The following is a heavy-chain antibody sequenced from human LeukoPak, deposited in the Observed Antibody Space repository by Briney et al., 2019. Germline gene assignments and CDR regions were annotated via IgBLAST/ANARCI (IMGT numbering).Heavy chain of an antibody. Sequence: GASVKVSCKASGYTFTSYGISWVRQVTGQGLEWLGWMNPNSGNTGYAQKFRGRVTITRNTSISTAYMELNSLRSEDTAVYYCARVRDDSSGYRSLEYWGQGTLVTVSS. CDR1: GYTFTSYG. D-gene: IGHD3-22*01. CDR3: ARVRDDSSGYRSLEY. CDR2: MNPNSGNT. J-gene: IGHJ4*02. V-gene: IGHV1-8*03.